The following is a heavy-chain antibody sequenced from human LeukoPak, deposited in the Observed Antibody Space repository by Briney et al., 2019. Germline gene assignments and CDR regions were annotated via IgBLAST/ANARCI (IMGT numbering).Heavy chain of an antibody. CDR1: GFTFSSYW. V-gene: IGHV3-7*01. Sequence: GGSLRLSCAASGFTFSSYWMSWVRQAPGKGLEWVANIKQDGSEKYYVDSVKGRLTISRDNAKNSLYLQMNSLRAEDTAVYYCARDSTLRFLEWLAIDYWGQGTLVTVSS. CDR2: IKQDGSEK. CDR3: ARDSTLRFLEWLAIDY. J-gene: IGHJ4*02. D-gene: IGHD3-3*01.